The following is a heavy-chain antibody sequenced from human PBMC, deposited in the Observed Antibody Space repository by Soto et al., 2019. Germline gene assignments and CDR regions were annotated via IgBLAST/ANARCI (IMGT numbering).Heavy chain of an antibody. V-gene: IGHV4-30-2*01. D-gene: IGHD1-26*01. CDR1: GGSISSGGYS. Sequence: PSETLSLTCAVSGGSISSGGYSWSWIRQPPGKGLEWIGYIYHSGSTYYNPSLKSRVTISVDRSKNQFSLKLSSVTAADTAVYYCARAWGFYFDFWARGILVTVSS. CDR2: IYHSGST. CDR3: ARAWGFYFDF. J-gene: IGHJ4*02.